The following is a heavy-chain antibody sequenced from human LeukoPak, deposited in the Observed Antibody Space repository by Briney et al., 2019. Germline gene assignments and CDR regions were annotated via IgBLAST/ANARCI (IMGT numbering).Heavy chain of an antibody. CDR3: AAQDSSGWYTPNFDY. V-gene: IGHV1-2*06. Sequence: VASVKVSCKASGYTFTGYYMPWVRQAPGQGLEWMGRINPNSGGTNYAQKFQGRVTMTRDTSISTAYMELSRLRSDDTAVYYCAAQDSSGWYTPNFDYWGQGTLVTVSS. D-gene: IGHD6-19*01. J-gene: IGHJ4*02. CDR2: INPNSGGT. CDR1: GYTFTGYY.